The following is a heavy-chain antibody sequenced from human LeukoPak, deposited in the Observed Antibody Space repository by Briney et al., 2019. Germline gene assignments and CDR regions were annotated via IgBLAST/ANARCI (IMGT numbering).Heavy chain of an antibody. D-gene: IGHD1-26*01. CDR2: IAITGNT. CDR3: ARGLTGGLDS. Sequence: GGSLRLSCAASGFSFSNYAMSWVRQAPGKGLEWVSSIAITGNTYYSGSVKGRFTISRENAKNSLYLQMNSLRAGDTAVYYCARGLTGGLDSWGQGTLVTVSS. V-gene: IGHV3-13*01. CDR1: GFSFSNYA. J-gene: IGHJ5*01.